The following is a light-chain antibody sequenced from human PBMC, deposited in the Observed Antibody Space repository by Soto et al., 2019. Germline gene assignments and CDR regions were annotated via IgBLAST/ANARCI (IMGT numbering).Light chain of an antibody. Sequence: ERVETQSAAALSMYPGERATLSCRASQSVASDFAWYQQKPGQAPRLLIYDASTRATGIPARFSGSGSGTEFTLTISSLQSEDFAVYYCQQYNYWPQTFGQGTKV. J-gene: IGKJ1*01. CDR1: QSVASD. V-gene: IGKV3-15*01. CDR2: DAS. CDR3: QQYNYWPQT.